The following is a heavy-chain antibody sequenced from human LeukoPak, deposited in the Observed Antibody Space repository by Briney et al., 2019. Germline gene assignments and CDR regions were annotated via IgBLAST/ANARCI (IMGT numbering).Heavy chain of an antibody. D-gene: IGHD1-26*01. J-gene: IGHJ4*02. CDR1: GGTFSSYA. V-gene: IGHV1-69*05. Sequence: SVKVSCKASGGTFSSYAISWVRQAPGQGLEWMGGIIPIFGTANYAQKFQGRVTITTDESTSTAYMELSSLRSEGTAVYYCARASGSYYYFDYWGQGTLVTVSS. CDR2: IIPIFGTA. CDR3: ARASGSYYYFDY.